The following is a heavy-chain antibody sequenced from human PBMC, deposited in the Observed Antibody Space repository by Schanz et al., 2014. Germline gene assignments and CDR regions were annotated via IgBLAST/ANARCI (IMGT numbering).Heavy chain of an antibody. V-gene: IGHV3-21*02. D-gene: IGHD3-10*01. CDR1: GFTFSTYT. Sequence: EMQLVESGGGLIQPGGSLRLSCAASGFTFSTYTMNWVRQAPGKGLEWVSSISSSSTYIYYTDSLKGRFTISRDNAKNSLYLQMINLRAEDTAFYYCARFRVHYSDFWGQGVLVTVSS. J-gene: IGHJ4*02. CDR3: ARFRVHYSDF. CDR2: ISSSSTYI.